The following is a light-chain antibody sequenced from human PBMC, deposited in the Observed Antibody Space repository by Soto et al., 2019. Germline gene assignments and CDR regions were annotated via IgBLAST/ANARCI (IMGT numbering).Light chain of an antibody. CDR3: QQYGSSPT. CDR2: RTS. Sequence: EIVMTQSPATLSVSPGERATLSCRASQSISSNLAWYQQKPGQAPRLLMFRTSSRATGIPDRFTGGGAGTGFTLTISRLEPEDSAVYYCQQYGSSPTFGGGTKVDIK. J-gene: IGKJ4*01. CDR1: QSISSN. V-gene: IGKV3-20*01.